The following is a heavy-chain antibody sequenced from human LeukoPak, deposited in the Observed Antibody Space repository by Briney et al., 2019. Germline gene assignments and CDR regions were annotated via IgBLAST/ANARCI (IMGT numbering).Heavy chain of an antibody. CDR3: ARDLHNDFWSGYLRS. CDR1: GYTFTGYY. Sequence: ASVKVSCKASGYTFTGYYMHWVRQAPGQGLEWMGWINPNSGGTNYAQKFQGRVTMTRDTSISTAYMELSRLRSDDTAVYYCARDLHNDFWSGYLRSWGQGTLVTVSS. CDR2: INPNSGGT. V-gene: IGHV1-2*02. D-gene: IGHD3-3*01. J-gene: IGHJ5*02.